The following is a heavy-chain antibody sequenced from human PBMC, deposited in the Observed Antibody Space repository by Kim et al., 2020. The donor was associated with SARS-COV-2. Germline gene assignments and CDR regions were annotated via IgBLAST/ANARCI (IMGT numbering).Heavy chain of an antibody. D-gene: IGHD3-22*01. CDR1: GGSFSGYY. CDR3: ARRHRNSSGYFSR. V-gene: IGHV4-34*01. J-gene: IGHJ4*02. Sequence: SETLSLTCGVYGGSFSGYYWFWICQRPRKGLGWEGEGNHSGSTNYNPSLKSGSTISVDTSTDQFSLMLSSVTAADAAVYYCARRHRNSSGYFSRWGQGTRVTASS. CDR2: GNHSGST.